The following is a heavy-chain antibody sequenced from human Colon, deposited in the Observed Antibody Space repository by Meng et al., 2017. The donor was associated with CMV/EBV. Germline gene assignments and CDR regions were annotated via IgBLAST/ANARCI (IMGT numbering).Heavy chain of an antibody. Sequence: GESLKISCVGSGFTFDRYPISWVRQVPGKGLEWVSSVGDSGGSTWYAESVRGRFTNSKDTSGNTVYLQMNSLRAEDTAIYYCAKELSTANSQPYYFGFDVWGQGTTATVSS. D-gene: IGHD5/OR15-5a*01. J-gene: IGHJ6*02. V-gene: IGHV3-23*01. CDR1: GFTFDRYP. CDR2: VGDSGGST. CDR3: AKELSTANSQPYYFGFDV.